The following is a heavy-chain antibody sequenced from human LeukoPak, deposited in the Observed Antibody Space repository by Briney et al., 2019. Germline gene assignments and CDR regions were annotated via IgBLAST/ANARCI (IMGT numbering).Heavy chain of an antibody. CDR2: ISYDGSNK. D-gene: IGHD3-10*01. J-gene: IGHJ4*02. CDR3: AAYYGSGSAPYY. CDR1: GFTFSSYG. V-gene: IGHV3-30*03. Sequence: GGSLRLSCAASGFTFSSYGMHWVRQAPGKGLEWVAVISYDGSNKYYADSVKGRLTISRDNSKNTLYLQMNSLRAEDTAVYYCAAYYGSGSAPYYWGQGTLVTVSS.